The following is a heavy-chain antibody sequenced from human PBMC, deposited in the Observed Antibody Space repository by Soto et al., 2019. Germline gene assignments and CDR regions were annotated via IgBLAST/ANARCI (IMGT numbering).Heavy chain of an antibody. CDR3: AREEDSDGEFDY. V-gene: IGHV1-3*05. Sequence: QVQLVQSGAEEKKPGASVKVSCKASGYTFTSYAMHWVRQAPGQRLEWMGWINAGNGNTKYSQKFQGRVTITRDTSASTAYMELSSLRSEDTAVYYCAREEDSDGEFDYWGQGTLVTVSS. J-gene: IGHJ4*02. D-gene: IGHD5-18*01. CDR2: INAGNGNT. CDR1: GYTFTSYA.